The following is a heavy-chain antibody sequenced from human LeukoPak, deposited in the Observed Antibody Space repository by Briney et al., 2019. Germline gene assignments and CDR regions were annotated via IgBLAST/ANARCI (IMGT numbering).Heavy chain of an antibody. Sequence: MTSETLSLTCAVYGGSFSSYYWNWIRQPPGKGLEWIGEIYHTGSTDYNPSLKSRVTISVDTSKNQFSLKLRSVTAADTAVYYCARQEYTAWFDPWGQGTLVTVSS. J-gene: IGHJ5*02. CDR2: IYHTGST. D-gene: IGHD6-6*01. CDR3: ARQEYTAWFDP. CDR1: GGSFSSYY. V-gene: IGHV4-34*01.